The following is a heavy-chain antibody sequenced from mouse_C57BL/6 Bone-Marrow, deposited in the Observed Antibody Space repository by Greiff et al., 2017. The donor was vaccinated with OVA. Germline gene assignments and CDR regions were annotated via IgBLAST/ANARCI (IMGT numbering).Heavy chain of an antibody. Sequence: EVKVVESGGGLVKPGGSLKLSCAASGFTFSSYAMSWVRQTPEKRLEWVATISDGGSYTYYPDNVKGRFTISRDNAKNNLYLQMSHLKSEDTAMYYCARFITRGFDYWGQGTTLTVSS. CDR2: ISDGGSYT. CDR1: GFTFSSYA. CDR3: ARFITRGFDY. V-gene: IGHV5-4*03. J-gene: IGHJ2*01. D-gene: IGHD1-1*01.